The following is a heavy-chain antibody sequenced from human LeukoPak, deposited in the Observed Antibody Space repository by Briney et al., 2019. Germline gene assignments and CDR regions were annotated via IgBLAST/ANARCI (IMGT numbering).Heavy chain of an antibody. CDR2: INHSGST. J-gene: IGHJ4*02. CDR3: ARGLSSSSRLDY. D-gene: IGHD6-6*01. V-gene: IGHV4-34*01. Sequence: SETLSLTCAVYGGSFSVYYWSWIRQPPGKGLEWIGEINHSGSTNYNPSLKSRVTISVDTSKNQFSLKLSSATAADTAVYYCARGLSSSSRLDYWGQGTLVTVSS. CDR1: GGSFSVYY.